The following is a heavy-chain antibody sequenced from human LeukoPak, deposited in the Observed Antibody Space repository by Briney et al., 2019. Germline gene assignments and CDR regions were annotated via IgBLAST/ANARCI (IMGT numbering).Heavy chain of an antibody. CDR2: TGNKANSYTT. CDR3: ARGGCSSSSFYGMDV. J-gene: IGHJ6*02. CDR1: GFTFSDHY. Sequence: PGGSLRLSCAASGFTFSDHYMDWVRQAPGQGLEWVGHTGNKANSYTTEYAASVKGRFTISRDDSKNSLYLQMNSLKTEDTALYYCARGGCSSSSFYGMDVWGQGTTVTVSS. V-gene: IGHV3-72*01. D-gene: IGHD6-6*01.